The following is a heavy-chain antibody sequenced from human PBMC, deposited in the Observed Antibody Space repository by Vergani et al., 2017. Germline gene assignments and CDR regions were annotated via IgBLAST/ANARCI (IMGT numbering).Heavy chain of an antibody. CDR3: AKHFRGWGIDY. D-gene: IGHD3-16*01. CDR1: GFTLSNYY. V-gene: IGHV3-30*02. J-gene: IGHJ4*02. CDR2: IQFDGSNQ. Sequence: QVQLVESGGGVVQRGGSLRLSCATSGFTLSNYYMQWIRQGPGKGLEFVAFIQFDGSNQYYADSDKGRFTLSRDFSKNTLYLQMNSLRTDDTATYYCAKHFRGWGIDYWGQGTQVIVSS.